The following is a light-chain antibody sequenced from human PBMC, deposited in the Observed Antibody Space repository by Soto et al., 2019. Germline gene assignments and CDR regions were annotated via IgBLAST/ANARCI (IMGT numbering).Light chain of an antibody. CDR3: CSYAASDLI. Sequence: QSALTQPASVSGSPGQSITISCSGASSDVGPYKLVAWYQQHPDKAPKLIIHEGTKRPSGVSSRFSGSQSGTTASLTISGFQAEDEADYYCCSYAASDLIFGGGTQLTVL. V-gene: IGLV2-23*01. J-gene: IGLJ2*01. CDR1: SSDVGPYKL. CDR2: EGT.